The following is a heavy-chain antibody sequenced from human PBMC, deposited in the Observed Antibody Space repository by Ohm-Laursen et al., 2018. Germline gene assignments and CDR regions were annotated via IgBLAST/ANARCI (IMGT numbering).Heavy chain of an antibody. CDR2: ISSGSMSTI. V-gene: IGHV3-48*01. J-gene: IGHJ6*02. Sequence: GSLRLSCSASRFTFSSYGMNWVRQAPGKGLEWVSYISSGSMSTIYYADSVKGRFTISRDNAKNSLYLQMNSLRAEDTAVYYCARDSLESKAASSGGMDVWGQGTTVTVSS. CDR3: ARDSLESKAASSGGMDV. CDR1: RFTFSSYG. D-gene: IGHD6-6*01.